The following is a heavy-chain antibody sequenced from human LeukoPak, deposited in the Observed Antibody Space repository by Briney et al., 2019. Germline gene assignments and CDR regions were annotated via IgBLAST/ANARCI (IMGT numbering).Heavy chain of an antibody. Sequence: SETLSLTCTVSGGSVSSGGWYWSWIRQPAGKGLEWIGRVYSDESTIYNPSLKSRVTISVDTSRNQFSLNLSSATAADTDVYYCATWSSSSGEVYWGQGTLVTVSS. D-gene: IGHD6-6*01. J-gene: IGHJ4*02. CDR2: VYSDEST. CDR3: ATWSSSSGEVY. V-gene: IGHV4-61*02. CDR1: GGSVSSGGWY.